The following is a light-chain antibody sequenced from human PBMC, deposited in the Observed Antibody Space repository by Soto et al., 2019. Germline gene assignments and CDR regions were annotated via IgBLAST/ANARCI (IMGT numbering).Light chain of an antibody. CDR1: SXNIGNNY. CDR3: GTWDSSLSAYV. CDR2: DNN. J-gene: IGLJ1*01. V-gene: IGLV1-51*01. Sequence: QSVLTQPPSVSAAAGQKATIPCSGSSXNIGNNYLSWYQQLPGAAPKLLIYDNNKRPSGIPDRFSGSKSGTSATLGITGLQTGDEADYYCGTWDSSLSAYVFGTGTKVTVL.